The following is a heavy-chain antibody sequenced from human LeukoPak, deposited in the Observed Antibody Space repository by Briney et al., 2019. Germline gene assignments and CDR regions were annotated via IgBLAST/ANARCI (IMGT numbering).Heavy chain of an antibody. D-gene: IGHD2-2*02. J-gene: IGHJ5*02. V-gene: IGHV2-5*02. CDR3: AVTNYTDTTPGWFDP. CDR2: IYWDDDE. CDR1: GFSLTTSGVG. Sequence: SGPTLVNPTQTLTLTCTFSGFSLTTSGVGVGWIRQPPGKALEWLAVIYWDDDERYSPSLKSRLTITKGTSKNQVVLTMTNMHPVDTATYYCAVTNYTDTTPGWFDPWGQGTLVIVSS.